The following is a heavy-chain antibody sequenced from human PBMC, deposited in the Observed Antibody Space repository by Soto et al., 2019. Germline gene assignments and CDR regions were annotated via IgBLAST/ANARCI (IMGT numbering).Heavy chain of an antibody. J-gene: IGHJ6*02. D-gene: IGHD1-1*01. Sequence: QVQLVESGGGVVQPGRSLRLSCAASGFTFSSYAMHWVRQAPGKGLEWVAVISYDGSNKYYADSVKGRFTISRDNSKNTLYLQMNSLSAEDTAVYYCARDWNDVFHSYYGMDVWGQGTTVTVSS. CDR2: ISYDGSNK. CDR3: ARDWNDVFHSYYGMDV. CDR1: GFTFSSYA. V-gene: IGHV3-30-3*01.